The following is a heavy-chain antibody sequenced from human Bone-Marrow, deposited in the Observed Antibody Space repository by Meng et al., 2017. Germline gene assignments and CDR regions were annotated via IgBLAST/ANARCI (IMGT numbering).Heavy chain of an antibody. D-gene: IGHD3-22*01. J-gene: IGHJ4*02. CDR3: ARETHYYDSRYFDY. CDR1: GGTFSSYA. CDR2: IIPIFGTA. Sequence: QVQLVQSGAGVKKPGSSVKVSCKASGGTFSSYAISWVRQAPGQGLGWMGGIIPIFGTANYAQKFQGRVTITADKSTSTAYMELSSLRSEDTAVYYCARETHYYDSRYFDYWGQGTLVTVSS. V-gene: IGHV1-69*06.